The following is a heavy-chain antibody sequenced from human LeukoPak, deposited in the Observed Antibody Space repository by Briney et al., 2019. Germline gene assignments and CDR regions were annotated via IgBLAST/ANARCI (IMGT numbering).Heavy chain of an antibody. Sequence: GGSLRLSCAASGFTFSTFAMSWVRQAPGKGLEWVSGISGSGGTTYYAAPVKGRFTISRDNSKNTVYLQMKSLRGEDTAVYYCAKKRGYSGSYFDYWGQGTLVTVSS. CDR2: ISGSGGTT. CDR3: AKKRGYSGSYFDY. CDR1: GFTFSTFA. D-gene: IGHD1-26*01. V-gene: IGHV3-23*01. J-gene: IGHJ4*02.